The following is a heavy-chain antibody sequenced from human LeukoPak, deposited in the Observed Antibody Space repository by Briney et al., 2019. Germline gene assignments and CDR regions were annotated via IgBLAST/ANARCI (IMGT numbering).Heavy chain of an antibody. V-gene: IGHV1-18*01. CDR3: ATVPALRYFDWSMGY. D-gene: IGHD3-9*01. CDR1: GYTFTSYG. CDR2: ISAYNGNT. J-gene: IGHJ4*02. Sequence: ASVKVSCKASGYTFTSYGISWVRQAPGQGLEWMGWISAYNGNTNYAQKLQGRVTMTTDTSTSTAYMELSSLRSEDTAVYYCATVPALRYFDWSMGYWGQGTLVTVSS.